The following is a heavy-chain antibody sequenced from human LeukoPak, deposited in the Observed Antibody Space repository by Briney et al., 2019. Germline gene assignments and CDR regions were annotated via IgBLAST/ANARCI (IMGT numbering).Heavy chain of an antibody. Sequence: GGSLRLSCAASGFTFSSYEMNWVRQAPGKGLEWVSYISSSGSTIYYADSVKGRFTISRDNAKNSLYLQMNSLRAEDTAVYYCARSYYYDSSSYSLLYTDVWGKGATVTVSS. V-gene: IGHV3-48*03. CDR2: ISSSGSTI. D-gene: IGHD3-22*01. J-gene: IGHJ6*03. CDR3: ARSYYYDSSSYSLLYTDV. CDR1: GFTFSSYE.